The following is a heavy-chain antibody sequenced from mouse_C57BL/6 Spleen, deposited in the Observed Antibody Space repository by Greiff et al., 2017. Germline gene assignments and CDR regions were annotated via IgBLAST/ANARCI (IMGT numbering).Heavy chain of an antibody. D-gene: IGHD1-1*01. J-gene: IGHJ1*03. V-gene: IGHV7-3*01. CDR1: GFTFTDYY. Sequence: EVQVVESGGGLVQPGGSLSLSCAASGFTFTDYYMSWVRQPPGKALEWLGFIRNKANGYTTEYSASVKGRFTISRDNSQSILYLQMMALGAEDSATYYCARYIHSTVVAPLRYFEVWGTGATVTVSS. CDR2: IRNKANGYTT. CDR3: ARYIHSTVVAPLRYFEV.